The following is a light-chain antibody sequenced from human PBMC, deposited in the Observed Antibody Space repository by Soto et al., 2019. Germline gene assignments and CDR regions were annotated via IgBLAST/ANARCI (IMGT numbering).Light chain of an antibody. J-gene: IGLJ2*01. CDR3: QSYDSDFVV. V-gene: IGLV6-57*04. Sequence: FMLTQPHSVSESPGKTLSISCTRSSGSIANNYVQWYQQRPGSAPTTVIYENNQRLSGVPDRFSGSTDGSSNSASLTISGLQTEDEADYYCQSYDSDFVVFGGGTKLTAL. CDR2: ENN. CDR1: SGSIANNY.